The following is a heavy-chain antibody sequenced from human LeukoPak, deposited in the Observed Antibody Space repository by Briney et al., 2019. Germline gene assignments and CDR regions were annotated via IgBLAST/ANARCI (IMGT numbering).Heavy chain of an antibody. CDR2: ISGSGGST. V-gene: IGHV3-23*01. Sequence: GGSLRLSCAASGFTFSSYAMSWVRQAPGKGLEWVSAISGSGGSTYCADSVKGRFTISRDNSKNTLYLQMNSPRAEDTAVYYCAKGGHFNFDYWGQGTLVTVSS. J-gene: IGHJ4*02. D-gene: IGHD5-12*01. CDR3: AKGGHFNFDY. CDR1: GFTFSSYA.